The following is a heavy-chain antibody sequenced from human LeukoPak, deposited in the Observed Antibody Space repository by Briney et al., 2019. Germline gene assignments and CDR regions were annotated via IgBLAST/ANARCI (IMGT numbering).Heavy chain of an antibody. Sequence: SETLSLTCAVSGGSISSSNWWSWVRQPPGKWREWIGEIYHSGRTNYNPSLKSRVTISVDKSKNQFSLKLSSVTAADTAVYYCAREDYRSGSVDYWGQGTLVTVSS. D-gene: IGHD3-10*01. V-gene: IGHV4-4*02. J-gene: IGHJ4*02. CDR2: IYHSGRT. CDR1: GGSISSSNW. CDR3: AREDYRSGSVDY.